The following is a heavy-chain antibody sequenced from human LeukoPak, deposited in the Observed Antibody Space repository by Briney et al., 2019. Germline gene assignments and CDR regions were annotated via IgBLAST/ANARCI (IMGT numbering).Heavy chain of an antibody. CDR3: AKDGQGSWFNWFDP. CDR2: ISGSGGST. D-gene: IGHD3-10*01. CDR1: GFTFSSYA. V-gene: IGHV3-23*01. Sequence: GGSLRLSCAASGFTFSSYAMSWVRQAPGKGLEWVSAISGSGGSTYYADSVKGRFTISRDNSKNTLYLQMNSLRAEDKAVYYCAKDGQGSWFNWFDPWGQGTLVTVSS. J-gene: IGHJ5*02.